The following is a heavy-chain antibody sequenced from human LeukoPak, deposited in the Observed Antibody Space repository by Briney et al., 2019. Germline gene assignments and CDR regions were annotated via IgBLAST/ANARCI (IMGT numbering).Heavy chain of an antibody. J-gene: IGHJ4*02. CDR2: MNPNSGNT. Sequence: GASVKVSCTASGYTFTSYDINWVRQATGQGLEWMGWMNPNSGNTAYAQKFQGRVTMTRNTSISTAYMELSSLRSEDTAVYYCAREIAEGGLWWGQGTLVTVSS. CDR1: GYTFTSYD. D-gene: IGHD4/OR15-4a*01. V-gene: IGHV1-8*01. CDR3: AREIAEGGLW.